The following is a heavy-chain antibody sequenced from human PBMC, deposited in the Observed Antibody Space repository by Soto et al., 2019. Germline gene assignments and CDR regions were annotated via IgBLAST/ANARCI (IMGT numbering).Heavy chain of an antibody. CDR2: ISYDGSNK. CDR3: ANPALGYCSSTSCYDY. Sequence: QVQLVESGGGVVQPGRSLRLSCAASGFTFSSYGMHWVRQAPGKGLEWVAVISYDGSNKYYADSVKGRFTISRDNSKNTLYLQMNSLRAEDTAVYYCANPALGYCSSTSCYDYWGQGTLVTDSS. J-gene: IGHJ4*02. V-gene: IGHV3-30*18. CDR1: GFTFSSYG. D-gene: IGHD2-2*01.